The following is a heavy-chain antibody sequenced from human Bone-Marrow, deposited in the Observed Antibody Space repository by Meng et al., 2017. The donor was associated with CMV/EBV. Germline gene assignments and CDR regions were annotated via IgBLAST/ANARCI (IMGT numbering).Heavy chain of an antibody. CDR2: ILYDGSNK. J-gene: IGHJ6*02. Sequence: GESLKISCAASGFTFSSFDIHWVRQAPGKGLEWLAVILYDGSNKYYADSVKGRFTIPRDNSKNTLYLQMNSLRAEDTAVYYCAKEGCGSTTCPKGDVMDVWGQGTTVTVSS. V-gene: IGHV3-33*06. CDR1: GFTFSSFD. CDR3: AKEGCGSTTCPKGDVMDV. D-gene: IGHD2-2*01.